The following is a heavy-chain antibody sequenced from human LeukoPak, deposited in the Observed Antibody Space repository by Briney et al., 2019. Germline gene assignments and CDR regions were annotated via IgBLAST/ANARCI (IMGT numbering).Heavy chain of an antibody. V-gene: IGHV1-18*01. CDR2: ISAYNGNT. J-gene: IGHJ3*02. CDR3: ARDSYGHTDAFDI. CDR1: GYTFTSYG. Sequence: ASVKVSCKASGYTFTSYGVRWVRQAPGQGLEWMGWISAYNGNTSYAQKLQGRVTMTTDTSTSTAYMELRSLRSDDTAVYYCARDSYGHTDAFDIWGQGTMVTVSS. D-gene: IGHD5-18*01.